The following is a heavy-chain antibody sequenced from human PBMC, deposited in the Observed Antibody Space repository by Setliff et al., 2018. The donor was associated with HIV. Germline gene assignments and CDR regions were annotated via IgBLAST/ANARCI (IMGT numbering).Heavy chain of an antibody. D-gene: IGHD3-22*01. CDR1: GGSITGHY. V-gene: IGHV4-59*08. Sequence: SETLSLTCTVSGGSITGHYWSWIRQPPGKGLEWIGYIHYSGSSNYNPSLKSRVSISLDTSRNQFSLKLTSVTAADTAVYYCARLPSGYHYDSSDYYGYFFDYWGQGTLVTVSS. CDR2: IHYSGSS. J-gene: IGHJ4*02. CDR3: ARLPSGYHYDSSDYYGYFFDY.